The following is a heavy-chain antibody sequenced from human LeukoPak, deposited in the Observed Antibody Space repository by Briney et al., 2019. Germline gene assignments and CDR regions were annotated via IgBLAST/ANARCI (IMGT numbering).Heavy chain of an antibody. D-gene: IGHD3-16*01. V-gene: IGHV4-59*11. J-gene: IGHJ6*02. CDR2: IHYSGKA. CDR3: ARFGVDYDMDV. CDR1: GGSISGHY. Sequence: SETLSLTCTVSGGSISGHYWTWVRQPPGEGLEWIGQIHYSGKADYNPSLRSRITISVDTSKNQMSLKVTPVTAADTAVYYCARFGVDYDMDVWGQGTTVTVS.